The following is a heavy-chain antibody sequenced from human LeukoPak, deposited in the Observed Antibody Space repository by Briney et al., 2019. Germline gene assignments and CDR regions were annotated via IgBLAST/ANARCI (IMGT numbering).Heavy chain of an antibody. CDR3: AKDEDYYDSSGYYY. D-gene: IGHD3-22*01. V-gene: IGHV3-7*03. J-gene: IGHJ4*02. CDR1: GFTFSSYW. Sequence: GGSLRLSCAASGFTFSSYWMSWVRQAPGKGLEWVANIKQDGSEKYYVDSVKGRFTISRDNAKNSLYLQMSSLRAEDTAVYYCAKDEDYYDSSGYYYWGQGTLVTVSS. CDR2: IKQDGSEK.